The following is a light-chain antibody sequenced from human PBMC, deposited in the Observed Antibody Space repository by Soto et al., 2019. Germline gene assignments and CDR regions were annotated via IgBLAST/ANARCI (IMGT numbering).Light chain of an antibody. CDR1: SSDVRGYNY. Sequence: QSALTQPASVSGSPGQSITISCTGASSDVRGYNYVSWYQQHPDKAPKLMIYEVSNRPSGISNRFSGSKSGNTASLTISGLQAEDEADYYCISYTDSGTYVFGTGTKLTVL. CDR2: EVS. CDR3: ISYTDSGTYV. J-gene: IGLJ1*01. V-gene: IGLV2-14*01.